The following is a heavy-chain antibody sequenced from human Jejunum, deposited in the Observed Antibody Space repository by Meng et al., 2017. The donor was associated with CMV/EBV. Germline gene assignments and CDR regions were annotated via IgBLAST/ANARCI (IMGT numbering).Heavy chain of an antibody. J-gene: IGHJ4*02. CDR3: AKSPRYCSSTTCYEGGYCDY. V-gene: IGHV3-30*02. Sequence: YGMHWVRQTPGKGLEWVAFIRYDGSSNYYEDSVKGRFTISRDNSENTLYLQMNSLRAEDTAIYYCAKSPRYCSSTTCYEGGYCDYWGQGTLVTVSS. D-gene: IGHD2-2*01. CDR2: IRYDGSSN. CDR1: YG.